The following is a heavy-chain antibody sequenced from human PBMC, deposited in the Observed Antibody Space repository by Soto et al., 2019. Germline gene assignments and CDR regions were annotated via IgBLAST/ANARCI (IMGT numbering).Heavy chain of an antibody. CDR1: GYTFTGYY. D-gene: IGHD2-21*01. J-gene: IGHJ4*02. V-gene: IGHV1-2*02. Sequence: QVQLVQSGAEVKKPGASVKVSCKASGYTFTGYYMQWVRQAPGQGLEWMGWISPNSGGTNYAQKFQGSVTMTRDTSICTAYMELSSLRSDYTAVYYCAWELSVALYYFYYWGQGTLVTVSS. CDR3: AWELSVALYYFYY. CDR2: ISPNSGGT.